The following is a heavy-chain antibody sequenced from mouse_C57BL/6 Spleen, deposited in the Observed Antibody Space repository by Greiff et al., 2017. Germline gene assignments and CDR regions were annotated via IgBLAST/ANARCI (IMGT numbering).Heavy chain of an antibody. Sequence: EVHLVESGEGLVKPGGSLKLSCAASGFTFSSYAMSWVRQTPEKRLEWVAYISSGGDYIYYADTVKGRFTISRDNARNTLYLQMSSLKSEDTAMYYCSRRGVWGSSYDWYFDVWGTGTTVTVSS. D-gene: IGHD1-1*01. CDR2: ISSGGDYI. J-gene: IGHJ1*03. V-gene: IGHV5-9-1*02. CDR1: GFTFSSYA. CDR3: SRRGVWGSSYDWYFDV.